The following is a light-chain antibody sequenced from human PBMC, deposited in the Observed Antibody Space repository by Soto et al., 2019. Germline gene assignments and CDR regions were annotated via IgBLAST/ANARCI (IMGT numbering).Light chain of an antibody. Sequence: QSALTQPASVSGSPGQSITISCAGTSSDVGAYNYVSWYQQHPGKAPKLMIYDVSNRPSGVSNRFSGSKSGNTASLTISGLQAEDEADYYFNSYTSSSTLLYVFGTGTKLTVL. CDR3: NSYTSSSTLLYV. CDR1: SSDVGAYNY. CDR2: DVS. V-gene: IGLV2-14*01. J-gene: IGLJ1*01.